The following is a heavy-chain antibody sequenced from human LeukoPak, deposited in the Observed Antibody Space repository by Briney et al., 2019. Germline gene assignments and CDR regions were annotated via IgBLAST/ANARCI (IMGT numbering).Heavy chain of an antibody. J-gene: IGHJ4*02. CDR1: GFTFSSYG. CDR2: ISYDGSNK. CDR3: ANSHMFDY. V-gene: IGHV3-30*18. Sequence: GRSLRLSCAPSGFTFSSYGMHWVRQAPGKGLEWVAVISYDGSNKYYADSVKGRFTISRDNSKNTLYLQMNSPRAEDTAVYYCANSHMFDYWGQGTLVTVSS. D-gene: IGHD2-21*01.